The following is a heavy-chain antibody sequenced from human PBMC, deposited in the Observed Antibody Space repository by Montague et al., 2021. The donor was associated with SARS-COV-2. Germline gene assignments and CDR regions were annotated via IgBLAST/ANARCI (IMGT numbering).Heavy chain of an antibody. CDR2: INHGGST. V-gene: IGHV4-34*01. CDR3: ARLRDGVVPSPILGVGPYYAYYYGDV. J-gene: IGHJ6*03. Sequence: SETLSLTCAVHGTSFSGYYWNWIRQPPGKGLEWIGEINHGGSTKYSPSLKSRLTISADTSKNQFSLKLTSVAAADTAVYYCARLRDGVVPSPILGVGPYYAYYYGDVWGRGTTVTVSS. CDR1: GTSFSGYY. D-gene: IGHD3-10*01.